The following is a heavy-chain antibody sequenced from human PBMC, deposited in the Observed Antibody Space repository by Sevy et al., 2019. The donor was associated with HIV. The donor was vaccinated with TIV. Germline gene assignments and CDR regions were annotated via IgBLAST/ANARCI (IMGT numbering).Heavy chain of an antibody. D-gene: IGHD6-13*01. Sequence: GGSLRLSCAASGFTFDDYAMHWVRQAPGKDLEWVSGISWNSGSIGYADSVKGRFTISRDNAKNSLYLQMNSLRAEDTALYYCAKGGGQSSNYYYYYYGMDVWGQGTTVTVSS. V-gene: IGHV3-9*01. CDR2: ISWNSGSI. J-gene: IGHJ6*02. CDR3: AKGGGQSSNYYYYYYGMDV. CDR1: GFTFDDYA.